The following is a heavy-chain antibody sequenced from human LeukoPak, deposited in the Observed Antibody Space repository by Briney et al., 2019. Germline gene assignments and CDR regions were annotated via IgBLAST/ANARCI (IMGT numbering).Heavy chain of an antibody. J-gene: IGHJ5*02. V-gene: IGHV4-59*01. CDR1: GCSISSYY. Sequence: SETLSLTCTVSGCSISSYYWSWIRQPPGKGLEWIGYIYYSGSTNYNPSLKSRVTISVDTSKNQFSLKLSSVTAADTAVYYCARDREDYYDSSGYHNWFDPWGQGTLVTVSS. CDR2: IYYSGST. CDR3: ARDREDYYDSSGYHNWFDP. D-gene: IGHD3-22*01.